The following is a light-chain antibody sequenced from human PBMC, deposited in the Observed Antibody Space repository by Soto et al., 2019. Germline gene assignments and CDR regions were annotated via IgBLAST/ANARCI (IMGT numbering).Light chain of an antibody. Sequence: EVVMTQSPSTLSVSPGNTVTRSCRANQTITSNLAWYQQKPGQAPRLLIYGASTRATGIPVRFSGSGSGTEFTLTISSLQSEDFAVYYCQHYNNWIASFGGGTKVDIK. J-gene: IGKJ4*01. CDR1: QTITSN. CDR3: QHYNNWIAS. CDR2: GAS. V-gene: IGKV3-15*01.